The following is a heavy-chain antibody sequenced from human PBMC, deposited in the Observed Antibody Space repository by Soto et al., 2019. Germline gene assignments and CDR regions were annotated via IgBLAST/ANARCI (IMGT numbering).Heavy chain of an antibody. J-gene: IGHJ6*03. CDR2: MNPNSGNT. CDR1: GYTFTSYD. D-gene: IGHD6-19*01. CDR3: ARGPGAGIYYYYYMDV. V-gene: IGHV1-8*01. Sequence: ASVKVSCKASGYTFTSYDINWVRQATGQGLEWMGWMNPNSGNTGYAQKFQGRVTMTRNTSISTAYMELSSLRSEDTAVYYCARGPGAGIYYYYYMDVWGKGTTVTVS.